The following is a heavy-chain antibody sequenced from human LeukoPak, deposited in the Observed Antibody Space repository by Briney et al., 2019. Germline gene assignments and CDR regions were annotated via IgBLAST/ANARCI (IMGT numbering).Heavy chain of an antibody. Sequence: SETLSLTCTVSGGSISSYYWSWIRQPPGKGLEWIGYIYYSGSTNYNPALKSRVTISVDTSKNQFSLKLSSVTAADTAVYYCARVRYFDWLLSGDNWFDPWGQGTLVTVSS. V-gene: IGHV4-59*01. CDR2: IYYSGST. J-gene: IGHJ5*02. CDR3: ARVRYFDWLLSGDNWFDP. CDR1: GGSISSYY. D-gene: IGHD3-9*01.